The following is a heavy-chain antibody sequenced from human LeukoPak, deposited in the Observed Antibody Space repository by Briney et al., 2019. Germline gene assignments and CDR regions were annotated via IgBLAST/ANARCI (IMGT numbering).Heavy chain of an antibody. CDR1: GFTFSSYA. D-gene: IGHD2-2*01. Sequence: GGSLRLSCAASGFTFSSYAMSWVRQAPGKGLEWVSAISGSGGNTYYADSVKGRFTLSRDNSKNTLFLQMNSLRAEDTAVYYCARNLGVIVPAAAFDYWGQGTLVTVSS. V-gene: IGHV3-23*01. J-gene: IGHJ4*02. CDR3: ARNLGVIVPAAAFDY. CDR2: ISGSGGNT.